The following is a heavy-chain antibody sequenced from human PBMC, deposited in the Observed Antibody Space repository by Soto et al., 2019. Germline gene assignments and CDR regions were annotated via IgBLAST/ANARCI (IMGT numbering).Heavy chain of an antibody. Sequence: EVQLVESGGGLVQPGRSLRLSCAASGFTFDDYAMHWVRQAPGKGLEWVSGISWNSGSIGYADSVKGRFTISRDNAKNSLYLQMNSLRAEDTALYYCSSSRVYNWNYLDYWGQGTLVTVSS. CDR3: SSSRVYNWNYLDY. J-gene: IGHJ4*02. CDR1: GFTFDDYA. CDR2: ISWNSGSI. V-gene: IGHV3-9*01. D-gene: IGHD1-20*01.